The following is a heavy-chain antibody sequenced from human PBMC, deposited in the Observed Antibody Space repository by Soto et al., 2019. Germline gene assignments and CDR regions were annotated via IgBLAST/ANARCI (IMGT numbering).Heavy chain of an antibody. Sequence: PVGSLRLSCAASGFIFTTYVMHCVLQSAGKVLEWVAVISHDGSYKYYGDAVKGRFTISRDTSKNAVYLEMNSLRPEDTAVYYCAKGLLAIVGTTLPRDAFNIWGQGTMVTVSS. J-gene: IGHJ3*02. D-gene: IGHD1-26*01. CDR2: ISHDGSYK. V-gene: IGHV3-30*18. CDR1: GFIFTTYV. CDR3: AKGLLAIVGTTLPRDAFNI.